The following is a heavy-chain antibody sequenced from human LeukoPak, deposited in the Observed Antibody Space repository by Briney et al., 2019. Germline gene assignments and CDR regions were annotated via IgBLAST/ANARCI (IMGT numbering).Heavy chain of an antibody. Sequence: GESLKISCKGSGYLFTSYWIAWVRQMPGKGLEWMGIIYPADSDTRYSPSFQGQVTISADKSISTAFLRWTSLKASDTAIYYCARGRGTGSPIGPRYFDLWAVAPWSLSPQ. CDR3: ARGRGTGSPIGPRYFDL. V-gene: IGHV5-51*01. CDR1: GYLFTSYW. J-gene: IGHJ2*01. CDR2: IYPADSDT. D-gene: IGHD3-10*01.